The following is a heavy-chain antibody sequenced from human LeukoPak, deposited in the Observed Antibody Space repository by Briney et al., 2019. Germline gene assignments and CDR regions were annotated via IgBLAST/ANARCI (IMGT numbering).Heavy chain of an antibody. CDR2: IYHSGST. CDR1: GYSISSGYY. D-gene: IGHD3-10*01. CDR3: AGKITMVRGVIIGDYYFDY. Sequence: PSETLSLTCTVSGYSISSGYYWGWIRQPPGKGLEWIGSIYHSGSTYYNPSLKSRVTISVDTSKNQFSLKLSSVTAADTAVYYCAGKITMVRGVIIGDYYFDYWGQGTLVTVSS. J-gene: IGHJ4*02. V-gene: IGHV4-38-2*02.